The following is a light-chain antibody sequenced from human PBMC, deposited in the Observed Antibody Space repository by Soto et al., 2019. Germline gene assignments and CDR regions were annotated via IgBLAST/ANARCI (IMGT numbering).Light chain of an antibody. CDR2: DVS. Sequence: QSVLTQPRSVSGSPGQSVNISCTGTSSDVGAYNYVSWYQHHPGKAPKFMIYDVSKRPSGVPDRFSGSKSGNTASLTISGLQAEDEADYYCCSYAGSYTGVFGTGTKLTVL. J-gene: IGLJ1*01. CDR1: SSDVGAYNY. V-gene: IGLV2-11*01. CDR3: CSYAGSYTGV.